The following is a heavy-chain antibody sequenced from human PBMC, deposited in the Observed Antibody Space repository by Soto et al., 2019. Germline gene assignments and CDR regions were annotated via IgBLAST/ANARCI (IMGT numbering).Heavy chain of an antibody. CDR2: INTANGDT. Sequence: QVQLVQSGAEVKKPGASVKVSCKVSGHSFTGHYIHWVRQAPGQGLEWMGWINTANGDTKYSLKYEGRITLTRDPSTFTTYLELTTLTSEDTAVYFCARDRHPTAYYVNDAFNVWGQGTMISVSS. V-gene: IGHV1-2*02. CDR3: ARDRHPTAYYVNDAFNV. CDR1: GHSFTGHY. D-gene: IGHD3-10*02. J-gene: IGHJ3*01.